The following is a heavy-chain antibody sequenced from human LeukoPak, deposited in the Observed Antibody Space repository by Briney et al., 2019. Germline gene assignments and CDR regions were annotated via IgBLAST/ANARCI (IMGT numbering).Heavy chain of an antibody. CDR1: GFTFNSYN. Sequence: GGSLRLSCAASGFTFNSYNMNWVRQAPGKGLEWVSLISPDSSYTYYADSVKGRFTISRDNAKNSLYLQMKSLRAEDTAVYYCARDSPHQDLFDCGGQGTLVTVSS. CDR2: ISPDSSYT. CDR3: ARDSPHQDLFDC. V-gene: IGHV3-21*01. D-gene: IGHD2-21*01. J-gene: IGHJ4*02.